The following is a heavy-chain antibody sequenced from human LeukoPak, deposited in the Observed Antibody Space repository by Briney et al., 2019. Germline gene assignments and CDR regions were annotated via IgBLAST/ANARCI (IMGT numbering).Heavy chain of an antibody. CDR2: ISAYNVNT. CDR1: RYTFTSYG. CDR3: ARVPVSGPGARFDY. V-gene: IGHV1-18*01. D-gene: IGHD4-11*01. J-gene: IGHJ4*02. Sequence: ASVKVSCKASRYTFTSYGISWVRQAPGQGLEWMGWISAYNVNTNDAQKLQGRVTMTTDTSTTTAYMELRSLRSDDTAVYYCARVPVSGPGARFDYWGQGTLVTVSS.